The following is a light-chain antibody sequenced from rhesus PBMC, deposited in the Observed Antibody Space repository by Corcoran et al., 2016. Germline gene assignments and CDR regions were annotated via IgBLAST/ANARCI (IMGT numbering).Light chain of an antibody. CDR2: EVT. J-gene: IGLJ1*01. CDR3: SSYAGTKIFYI. Sequence: QAALTQPRSVSGSPGQSVTISCTGTSSDIGGYDYVSWYQQRPGTAPKLMIYEVTKRPSGVSGRFSGSKSDNTASLTISGLQAEDEADCYCSSYAGTKIFYIFGPGTRLTVL. CDR1: SSDIGGYDY. V-gene: IGLV2-32*02.